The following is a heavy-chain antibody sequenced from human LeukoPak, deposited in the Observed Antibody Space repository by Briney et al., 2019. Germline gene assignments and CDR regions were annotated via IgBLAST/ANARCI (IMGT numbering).Heavy chain of an antibody. CDR3: AKDWKCDY. CDR1: GFTFSGSA. V-gene: IGHV3-73*01. D-gene: IGHD1-1*01. Sequence: PGGSLRLSCAASGFTFSGSAMHWVRQASGKGLEWVGRIRSKANSYATAYAASVKGRFTIPRDDSKNTAYLQMNSLKTEDTAMYYCAKDWKCDYWGQGTLVTVSS. J-gene: IGHJ4*02. CDR2: IRSKANSYAT.